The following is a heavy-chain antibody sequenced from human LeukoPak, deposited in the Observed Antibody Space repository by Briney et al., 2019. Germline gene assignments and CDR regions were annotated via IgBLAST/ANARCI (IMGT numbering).Heavy chain of an antibody. CDR1: GYTFTGYY. J-gene: IGHJ3*02. V-gene: IGHV1-2*06. Sequence: ASVKVSCKASGYTFTGYYMHWVRQAPGQGLEWMGRINPNSGGTNYAQKFQGRVTMTRDTSISTAYMELSRLRSDDTAVYYCARVMDSSGYYYAAFDIWGQGTMVTVSS. D-gene: IGHD3-22*01. CDR2: INPNSGGT. CDR3: ARVMDSSGYYYAAFDI.